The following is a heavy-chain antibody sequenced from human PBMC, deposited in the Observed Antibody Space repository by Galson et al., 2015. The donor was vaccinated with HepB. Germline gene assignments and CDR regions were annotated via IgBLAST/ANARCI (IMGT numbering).Heavy chain of an antibody. V-gene: IGHV1-69*06. Sequence: CKASGGTFSSYAISWVRQAPGQGLEWMGGIIPIFGTANYAQKFQGRVTITADKSTSTAYMELSSLRSEDTAVYYCARGTGSWSTNDYWGQGTLVTVSS. CDR2: IIPIFGTA. CDR3: ARGTGSWSTNDY. J-gene: IGHJ4*02. CDR1: GGTFSSYA. D-gene: IGHD6-13*01.